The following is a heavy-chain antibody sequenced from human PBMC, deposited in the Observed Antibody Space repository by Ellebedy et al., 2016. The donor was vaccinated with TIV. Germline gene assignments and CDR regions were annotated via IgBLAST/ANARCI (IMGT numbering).Heavy chain of an antibody. J-gene: IGHJ6*02. CDR1: GYSFTSYW. CDR3: ATCSGGSCYSSYGMDV. V-gene: IGHV5-10-1*01. D-gene: IGHD2-15*01. CDR2: IDPSDSYT. Sequence: GESLKISCKGSGYSFTSYWISWVRQMPGKGLEWMGRIDPSDSYTNYSPSFQGHVTISADKSISTAYLQWSSLKASDTAMYYCATCSGGSCYSSYGMDVWGQGTTVTVSS.